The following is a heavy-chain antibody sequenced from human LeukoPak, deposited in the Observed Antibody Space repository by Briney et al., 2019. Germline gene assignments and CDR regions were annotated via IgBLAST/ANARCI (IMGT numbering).Heavy chain of an antibody. CDR2: IYYSGST. V-gene: IGHV4-59*01. CDR3: ARDSGSSGWYPPFDS. CDR1: GGSISSYY. D-gene: IGHD6-19*01. J-gene: IGHJ4*02. Sequence: SETLSLTCTVSGGSISSYYWSWIRQPPGKGRGRIGYIYYSGSTNYNPSLQSRVTISVDTSKNQFYLKLSSVTAADTAVYYCARDSGSSGWYPPFDSWGQGTLVTVSS.